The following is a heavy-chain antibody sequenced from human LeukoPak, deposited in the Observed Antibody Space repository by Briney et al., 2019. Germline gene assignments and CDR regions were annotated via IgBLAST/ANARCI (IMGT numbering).Heavy chain of an antibody. CDR2: IYYSGST. J-gene: IGHJ6*02. CDR3: ARNWGDSSSWSLYYYYGLDV. D-gene: IGHD6-13*01. V-gene: IGHV4-39*01. Sequence: SETLSLTCTVSGGSISSSSYYWGWIRQPPGKGLEWFGSIYYSGSTYYNPSIKRRVTISVAKSKTQFSLKLTSVTDADTVVYYCARNWGDSSSWSLYYYYGLDVWGRGTTVIVSS. CDR1: GGSISSSSYY.